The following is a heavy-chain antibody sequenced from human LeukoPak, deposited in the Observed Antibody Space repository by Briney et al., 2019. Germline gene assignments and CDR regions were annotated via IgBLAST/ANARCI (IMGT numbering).Heavy chain of an antibody. V-gene: IGHV1-2*06. J-gene: IGHJ4*02. Sequence: ASVKVSCKASGYTFTGYYMHWVRQAPGQGLVWMGRINPNSGGTNYAQKFQGRVTMTRDTSISTAYMELSRLRSDDTAVYYCARGGLVFWSGYCDYWGQGTLVTVSS. D-gene: IGHD3-3*01. CDR3: ARGGLVFWSGYCDY. CDR1: GYTFTGYY. CDR2: INPNSGGT.